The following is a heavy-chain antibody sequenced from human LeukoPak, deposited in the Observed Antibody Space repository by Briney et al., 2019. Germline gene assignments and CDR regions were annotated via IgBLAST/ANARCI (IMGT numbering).Heavy chain of an antibody. V-gene: IGHV4-59*08. CDR1: GGSISRYY. J-gene: IGHJ4*02. D-gene: IGHD5-24*01. Sequence: SETLSLTCTVSGGSISRYYWSWIRQPPGEGLEWIGYIYYSGRTSSNYNPSLKRRVTISVDTSKNQFSLKLSSVTAAYTAVSYCPTWLSNYINDRLDYWDQGTLVTVSS. CDR2: IYYSGRTSS. CDR3: PTWLSNYINDRLDY.